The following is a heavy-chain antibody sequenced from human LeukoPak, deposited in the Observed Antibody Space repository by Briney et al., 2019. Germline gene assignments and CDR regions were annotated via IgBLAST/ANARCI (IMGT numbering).Heavy chain of an antibody. J-gene: IGHJ5*02. V-gene: IGHV1-69*04. CDR1: GGTCSSYA. CDR3: ASRPRERVGATTPYNWFDP. Sequence: SVKVSCKASGGTCSSYAISLVRRAPGQGLEWMGRIIPILGIANYAQKFQGRVTITADKSTSTAYMELSSLRSEDTAVYYCASRPRERVGATTPYNWFDPWGQGTLVTVSS. CDR2: IIPILGIA. D-gene: IGHD1-26*01.